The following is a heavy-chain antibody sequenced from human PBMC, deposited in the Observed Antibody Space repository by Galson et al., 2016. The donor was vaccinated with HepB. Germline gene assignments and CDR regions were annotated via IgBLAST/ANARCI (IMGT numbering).Heavy chain of an antibody. CDR1: GFSFSSYW. Sequence: SLRLSCAASGFSFSSYWMTWVRQAPGKGLEWVANIKQDGSAKNYADSVKGRYTTSRDNAHNSLYLQMDSLRAKDSAIYFCTRDIERVGATLYFDYWGRGTLVTVSS. CDR3: TRDIERVGATLYFDY. J-gene: IGHJ4*02. V-gene: IGHV3-7*01. D-gene: IGHD1-26*01. CDR2: IKQDGSAK.